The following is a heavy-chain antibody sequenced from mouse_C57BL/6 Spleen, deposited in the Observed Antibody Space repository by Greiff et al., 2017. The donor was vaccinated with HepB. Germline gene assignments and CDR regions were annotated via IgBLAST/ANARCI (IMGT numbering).Heavy chain of an antibody. CDR1: GFTFSSYA. Sequence: EVQLVESGEGLVKPGGSLKLSCAASGFTFSSYAMSWVRQTPEKRLEWVAYISSGGDYIYYANTVKGRFTISSDNARNTLYLQMSSLKSEDTAMYYCTRGATVAHWYFDVWGTGTTVTVSS. CDR3: TRGATVAHWYFDV. CDR2: ISSGGDYI. J-gene: IGHJ1*03. D-gene: IGHD1-1*01. V-gene: IGHV5-9-1*02.